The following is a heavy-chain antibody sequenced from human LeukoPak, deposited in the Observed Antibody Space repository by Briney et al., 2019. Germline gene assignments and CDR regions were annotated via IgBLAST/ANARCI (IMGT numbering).Heavy chain of an antibody. V-gene: IGHV3-30-3*01. J-gene: IGHJ4*02. CDR1: GFTFSSYA. D-gene: IGHD2-15*01. Sequence: GGSLRLSCAASGFTFSSYALHWVRQAPGKGLEWVALISYDGNNQYYADSVKGRFTISRDNSRNTLYLQMNSLKPEDTAVYYCARDSYSVYWGQGTLVIVSS. CDR3: ARDSYSVY. CDR2: ISYDGNNQ.